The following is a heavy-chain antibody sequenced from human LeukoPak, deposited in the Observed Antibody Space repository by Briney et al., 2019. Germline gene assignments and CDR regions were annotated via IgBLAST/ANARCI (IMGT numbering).Heavy chain of an antibody. V-gene: IGHV1-8*02. CDR1: GYTFTGYY. D-gene: IGHD3-10*01. J-gene: IGHJ3*02. CDR3: ARNVLLWFGELAGAFDI. Sequence: ASVKVSCKASGYTFTGYYMHWVRQAPGQGLEWMGWMNPNSGNTGYAQKFQGRVTMTRNTSISTAYMELSSLRSEDTAVYYCARNVLLWFGELAGAFDIWGQGTMVTVSS. CDR2: MNPNSGNT.